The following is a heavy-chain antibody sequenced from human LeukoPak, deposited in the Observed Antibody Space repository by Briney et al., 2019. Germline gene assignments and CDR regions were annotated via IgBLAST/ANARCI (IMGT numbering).Heavy chain of an antibody. J-gene: IGHJ4*02. V-gene: IGHV3-20*04. CDR1: GFTFSRHG. Sequence: PGGSLRLSCVASGFTFSRHGMNWVRQAPGKGLEWVSGINWSGGSTGYADSVEGRFTISRDNAKNSQYLQMNSLRVEDTALYYCARAQTYGDSRLLLDYWGQGTLVTVSS. CDR3: ARAQTYGDSRLLLDY. CDR2: INWSGGST. D-gene: IGHD2-21*02.